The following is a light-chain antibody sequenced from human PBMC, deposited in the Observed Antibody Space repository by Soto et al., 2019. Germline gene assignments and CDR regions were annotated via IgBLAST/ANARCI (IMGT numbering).Light chain of an antibody. V-gene: IGKV3-20*01. CDR1: QSVSSSY. J-gene: IGKJ1*01. Sequence: EIVLTPTPGTLSSYPGERATLSCRASQSVSSSYLAWYQQKPGQAPRLLIYGASSRATGIPDRFSGSGSGTDFTLTISRLEPEDFAVYYCQQYGSAPWTFGQGTKVDI. CDR2: GAS. CDR3: QQYGSAPWT.